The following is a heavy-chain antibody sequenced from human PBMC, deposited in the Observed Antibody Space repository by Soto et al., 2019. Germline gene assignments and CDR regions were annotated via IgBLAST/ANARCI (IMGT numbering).Heavy chain of an antibody. V-gene: IGHV3-23*01. CDR2: ISGSGGST. J-gene: IGHJ4*02. D-gene: IGHD2-2*01. CDR1: GFTFSSYA. Sequence: GGSLRLSCAASGFTFSSYAMSWVRQAPGKGLEWVSAISGSGGSTYYADSVKGRFTISRDNSKNTLYLQMNSLRAEDTAVYYCAKTLPYCSSTSCYYYFDYWGQGTLVTVSS. CDR3: AKTLPYCSSTSCYYYFDY.